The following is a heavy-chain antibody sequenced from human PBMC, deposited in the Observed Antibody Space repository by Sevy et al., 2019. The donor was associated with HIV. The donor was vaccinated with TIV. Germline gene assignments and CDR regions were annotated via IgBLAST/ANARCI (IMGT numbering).Heavy chain of an antibody. CDR1: GGSISSYY. V-gene: IGHV4-59*01. J-gene: IGHJ4*02. Sequence: SETLSLTCTVSGGSISSYYWSWIRQPPGKGLEWIGYIYYSGSTNYNPSLKSRITKSVDTSKNQFSLKLSSVTAADTAVYYCARDLSGWYFDYWGQGTLVTVSS. CDR2: IYYSGST. CDR3: ARDLSGWYFDY. D-gene: IGHD6-19*01.